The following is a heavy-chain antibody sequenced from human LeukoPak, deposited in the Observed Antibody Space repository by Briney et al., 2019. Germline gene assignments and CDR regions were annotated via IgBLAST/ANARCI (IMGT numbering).Heavy chain of an antibody. Sequence: PGGSLRLSCAASGFTFDDYAMQWVRQAPGKGLEWVSGISWNSDSTGYADSVKGRFTISRDNAKNSLYLQMNSLRTEDTALYYCAKDVGWLHFHDAFDIWGQGTMVTVSS. CDR2: ISWNSDST. CDR3: AKDVGWLHFHDAFDI. D-gene: IGHD5-24*01. V-gene: IGHV3-9*01. CDR1: GFTFDDYA. J-gene: IGHJ3*02.